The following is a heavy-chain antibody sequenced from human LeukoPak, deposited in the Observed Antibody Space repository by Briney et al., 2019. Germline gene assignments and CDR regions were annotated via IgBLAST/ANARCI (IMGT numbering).Heavy chain of an antibody. V-gene: IGHV3-30-3*01. J-gene: IGHJ4*02. CDR1: GFTFSSYA. Sequence: GGSLRLSCAASGFTFSSYAMHWVRQAPGKGLEWVAVISYDGSNKYYADSVKGRFTISRDNSKNTLYLQMNSLRAGDTAVYYCARVGSMGYSSGWYDYWGQGTLVTVSS. D-gene: IGHD6-19*01. CDR3: ARVGSMGYSSGWYDY. CDR2: ISYDGSNK.